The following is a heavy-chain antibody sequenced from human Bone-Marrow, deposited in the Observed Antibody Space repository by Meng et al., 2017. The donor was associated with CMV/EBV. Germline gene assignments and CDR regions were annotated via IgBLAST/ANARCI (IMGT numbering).Heavy chain of an antibody. J-gene: IGHJ4*02. CDR2: ISGIGGST. CDR3: AKDRVLCELLGFFDY. D-gene: IGHD1-26*01. CDR1: GFTFSSYA. Sequence: LTCAASGFTFSSYAMSWVRQAPGKGLEWVSAISGIGGSTYYADSVKGRFTISRDNSKNTLYLQMNSLRAEDTAVYYCAKDRVLCELLGFFDYWGQGTLVTVSS. V-gene: IGHV3-23*01.